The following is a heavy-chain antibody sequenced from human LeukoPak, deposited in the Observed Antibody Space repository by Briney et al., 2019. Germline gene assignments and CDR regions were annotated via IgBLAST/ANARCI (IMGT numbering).Heavy chain of an antibody. CDR2: INPSGGST. V-gene: IGHV1-46*01. CDR3: ARDSRGSGTITIDC. J-gene: IGHJ4*02. CDR1: GYIFTSYF. Sequence: GASVKVSCKASGYIFTSYFMHWVRQAPGQGLEWMGIINPSGGSTTYAQKFQGRVTMTRDTSTRTVYMELSSLRSEGTAVYYCARDSRGSGTITIDCWGQGTLVTVSS. D-gene: IGHD3-10*01.